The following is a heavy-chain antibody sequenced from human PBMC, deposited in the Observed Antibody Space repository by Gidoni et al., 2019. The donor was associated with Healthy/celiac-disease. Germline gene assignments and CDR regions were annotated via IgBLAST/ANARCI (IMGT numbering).Heavy chain of an antibody. J-gene: IGHJ4*02. CDR1: GFTISSYS. CDR3: ARDRDRENDY. CDR2: NSSSSSYI. V-gene: IGHV3-21*01. Sequence: VQLVESAGGLVQPGGSLRLSCAAPGFTISSYSMNWVRQAPGKGLEWVSSNSSSSSYIYYADSVKGRFTISRDNAKNSLYLQMNSLRAEDTAVYYCARDRDRENDYWGQGTLVTVSS.